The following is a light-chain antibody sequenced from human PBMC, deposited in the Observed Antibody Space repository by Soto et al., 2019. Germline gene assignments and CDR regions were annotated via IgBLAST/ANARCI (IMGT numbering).Light chain of an antibody. Sequence: DIQMTQSPSSLSASVGDRVTITCRASQNIYSYLNWYQQQPGKAPKLLIYGASRLQSGVTSRFSGSGSGADLTITISSLQPEDFETYSCQQSYSTPLTFGGGTKVDIK. CDR1: QNIYSY. V-gene: IGKV1-39*01. CDR3: QQSYSTPLT. J-gene: IGKJ4*01. CDR2: GAS.